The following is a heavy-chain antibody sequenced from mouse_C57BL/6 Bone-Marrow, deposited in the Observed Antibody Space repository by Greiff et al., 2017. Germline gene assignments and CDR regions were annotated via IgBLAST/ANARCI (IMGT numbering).Heavy chain of an antibody. D-gene: IGHD2-4*01. V-gene: IGHV1-69*01. CDR1: GYTFTSYW. CDR3: ARGGSYYDYDVSWFAY. Sequence: QVQLQQPGAELVMPGASVKLSCKASGYTFTSYWMHWVKQRPGQGLEWIGEIDPSDSYTNYNQKFKGKSTLTVDKSSSQAYMQLSSLTSEDSAVYYCARGGSYYDYDVSWFAYWGQGTLVTVSA. J-gene: IGHJ3*01. CDR2: IDPSDSYT.